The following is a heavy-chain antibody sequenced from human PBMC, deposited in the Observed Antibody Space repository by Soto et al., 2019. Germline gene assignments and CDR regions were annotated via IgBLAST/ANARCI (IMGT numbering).Heavy chain of an antibody. D-gene: IGHD3-10*01. CDR2: INHSGST. V-gene: IGHV4-34*01. J-gene: IGHJ6*02. Sequence: SETLSLTCAVYGGSFSGYYWSWIRQPPGKGLEWIGEINHSGSTNYNPSLKSRVTISVDTSKNQFSLKLSSVTAADTAVYYCARGRITMVRGVGYGMDVWGQGTTVTVSS. CDR1: GGSFSGYY. CDR3: ARGRITMVRGVGYGMDV.